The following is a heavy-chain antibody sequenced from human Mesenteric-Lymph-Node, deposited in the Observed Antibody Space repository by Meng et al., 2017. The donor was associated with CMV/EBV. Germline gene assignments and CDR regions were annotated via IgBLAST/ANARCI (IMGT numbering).Heavy chain of an antibody. J-gene: IGHJ4*02. V-gene: IGHV4-34*01. CDR3: ARFPYYFDY. CDR1: GGSFSGYY. CDR2: IYHSGST. Sequence: SETLSLTCAVYGGSFSGYYWSWIRQPPGKGLEWIGSIYHSGSTDYNPSLKSRVTISVDTSKNQFSLKLSSVTAADTAVYYCARFPYYFDYWGQGTLVTVSS.